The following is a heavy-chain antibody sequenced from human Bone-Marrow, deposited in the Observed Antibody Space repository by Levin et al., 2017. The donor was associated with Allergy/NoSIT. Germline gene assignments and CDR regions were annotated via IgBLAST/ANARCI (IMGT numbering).Heavy chain of an antibody. CDR1: GFPVSSNY. CDR2: IYSGGST. D-gene: IGHD2/OR15-2a*01. J-gene: IGHJ4*02. V-gene: IGHV3-66*02. Sequence: LSLTCAASGFPVSSNYMNWVRQAPGKGLEWVSVIYSGGSTFYADSVKGRFTISRDNSKNTLYLQMNSLRAEDTAVYYCARDLPFGFWGQGTLVTVSS. CDR3: ARDLPFGF.